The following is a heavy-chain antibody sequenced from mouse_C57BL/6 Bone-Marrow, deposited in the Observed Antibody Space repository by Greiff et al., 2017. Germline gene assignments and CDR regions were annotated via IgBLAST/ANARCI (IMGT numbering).Heavy chain of an antibody. CDR3: ARSPYYYGSSYPHWYFDV. J-gene: IGHJ1*03. Sequence: QVQLQQSGAELARPGASVKLSCKASGYTFTSYGISGVKQRTGQGLEWIGEIYPRSGKSYYKEKCKGKATLTADKSSSTAYMELRSLTSEDTAVYFCARSPYYYGSSYPHWYFDVCSTWPTVTFSS. D-gene: IGHD1-1*01. CDR2: IYPRSGKS. V-gene: IGHV1-81*01. CDR1: GYTFTSYG.